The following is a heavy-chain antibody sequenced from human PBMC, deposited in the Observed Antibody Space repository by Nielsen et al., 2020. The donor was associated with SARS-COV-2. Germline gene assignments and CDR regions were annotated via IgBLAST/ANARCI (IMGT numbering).Heavy chain of an antibody. V-gene: IGHV3-7*01. J-gene: IGHJ3*02. CDR3: ARDQWLEAFDI. D-gene: IGHD6-19*01. CDR1: GFTFSSYW. CDR2: IKQDGSEK. Sequence: GGSLRLSCAASGFTFSSYWMSWVRQAPGKGLEWVANIKQDGSEKYYVDSVKGRFTIPRDNAKNSLYLQMNSLRAEDTAVYYCARDQWLEAFDIWGQGTMVTVSS.